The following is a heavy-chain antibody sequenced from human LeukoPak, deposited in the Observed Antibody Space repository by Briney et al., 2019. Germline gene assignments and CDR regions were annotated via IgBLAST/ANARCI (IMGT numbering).Heavy chain of an antibody. CDR2: ITSSSSHI. V-gene: IGHV3-21*01. CDR3: ARVMMGATVTTYHYYCMDV. CDR1: GFTFSHDS. J-gene: IGHJ6*03. Sequence: GGSLRLSCAASGFTFSHDSIDWVRQAPGKGLERVASITSSSSHIYYADSVKGRFTISRDNAKNALYLQMNSLRAEDTAIYYCARVMMGATVTTYHYYCMDVWGVGTTVTVSS. D-gene: IGHD4-11*01.